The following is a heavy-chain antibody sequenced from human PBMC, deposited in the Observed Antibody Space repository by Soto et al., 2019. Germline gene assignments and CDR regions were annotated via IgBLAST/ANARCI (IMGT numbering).Heavy chain of an antibody. Sequence: GGSLRLSCAASGFTFSNAWMSWVRQAPGKGLEWVGRIKSKTDGGTTDYAAPVKGRFTISRDDSKNTLYLQMNSLKTEDTAVYYCTTGLVGYCSSTSCYGTDYWGQGTLVTVSS. J-gene: IGHJ4*02. V-gene: IGHV3-15*01. D-gene: IGHD2-2*01. CDR2: IKSKTDGGTT. CDR1: GFTFSNAW. CDR3: TTGLVGYCSSTSCYGTDY.